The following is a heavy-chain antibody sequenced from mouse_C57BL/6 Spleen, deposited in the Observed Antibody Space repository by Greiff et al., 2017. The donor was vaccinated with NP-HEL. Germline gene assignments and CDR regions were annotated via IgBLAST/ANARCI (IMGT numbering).Heavy chain of an antibody. CDR1: GYAFSSSW. Sequence: QVQLQQSGPELVKPGASVKISCKASGYAFSSSWMNWVKQRPGKGLEWIGRIYPGDGDTNYNGKFKGKATLTADKSSSTAYMQLSSLTSEDSAVYFCARLGITTAMDYWGQGTSVTVSS. D-gene: IGHD1-1*01. CDR2: IYPGDGDT. CDR3: ARLGITTAMDY. V-gene: IGHV1-82*01. J-gene: IGHJ4*01.